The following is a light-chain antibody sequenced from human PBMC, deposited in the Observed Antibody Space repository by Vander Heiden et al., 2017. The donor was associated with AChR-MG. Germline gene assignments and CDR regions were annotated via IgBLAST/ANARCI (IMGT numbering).Light chain of an antibody. CDR2: DDS. CDR3: HVWDSPSDHIF. CDR1: NIEAKS. V-gene: IGLV3-21*02. Sequence: SSVLTQPPSVSVAPGQTATITCEGNNIEAKSVHWYQQKPGQAPILVVYDDSDRPSTIPDRFSGSNSGNTATLTISTVEAGDEADYYCHVWDSPSDHIFFGGGTRLAVL. J-gene: IGLJ2*01.